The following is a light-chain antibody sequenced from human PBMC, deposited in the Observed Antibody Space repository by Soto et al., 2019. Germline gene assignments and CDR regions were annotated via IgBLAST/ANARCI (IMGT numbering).Light chain of an antibody. Sequence: QAVLTQSPSASASLGDSVKLTCTLSSGQSYYAIAWHQQQPEKGPRYLMKLNSDGSHTKGDGIPDRFSGSSSGAERYLTISSLQSEDEADYYCQTWGTGMVFGGGTKLTVL. CDR2: LNSDGSH. CDR1: SGQSYYA. CDR3: QTWGTGMV. J-gene: IGLJ2*01. V-gene: IGLV4-69*01.